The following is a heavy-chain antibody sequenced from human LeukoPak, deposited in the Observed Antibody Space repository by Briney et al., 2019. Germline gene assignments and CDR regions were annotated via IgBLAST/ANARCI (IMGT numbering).Heavy chain of an antibody. CDR2: IIPIFGTA. V-gene: IGHV1-69*13. CDR3: AREAEDSYGSSSNDY. D-gene: IGHD5-18*01. J-gene: IGHJ4*02. Sequence: GASVKVSCKASGGTFSSYAISWVRQAPGQGLEWMGGIIPIFGTANYAQKFQGGVTITADESTSTAYMELSSLRSEDTAVYYCAREAEDSYGSSSNDYWGQGTLVTVSS. CDR1: GGTFSSYA.